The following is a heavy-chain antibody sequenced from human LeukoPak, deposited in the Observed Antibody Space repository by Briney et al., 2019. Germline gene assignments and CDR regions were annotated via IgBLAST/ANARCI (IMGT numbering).Heavy chain of an antibody. CDR2: VFYTGST. CDR3: ARDGGPLYHTGTGYYRAFDL. CDR1: GDSMTDYF. J-gene: IGHJ3*01. Sequence: SETLSLTCTVSGDSMTDYFWSWIRQPPGKGLEYIGDVFYTGSTKYNPSLKSRVSISVDTSKKQFSLNLRSVTAADTAVYYCARDGGPLYHTGTGYYRAFDLWGPGTMVAVSP. D-gene: IGHD3-9*01. V-gene: IGHV4-59*01.